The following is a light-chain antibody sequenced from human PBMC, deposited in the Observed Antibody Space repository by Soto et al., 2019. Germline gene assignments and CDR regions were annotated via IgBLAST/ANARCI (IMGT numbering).Light chain of an antibody. Sequence: QSALTQPRSVSGSPGQSVTISCTGTSSDIGGSNYVSWYQQYPGKAPELMIYDVTKRPSGVPDRFSGSKSGNTASLTISGLQAADEADYYFCSNAGTWVFGVGTKLTVL. CDR3: CSNAGTWV. CDR2: DVT. V-gene: IGLV2-11*01. J-gene: IGLJ3*02. CDR1: SSDIGGSNY.